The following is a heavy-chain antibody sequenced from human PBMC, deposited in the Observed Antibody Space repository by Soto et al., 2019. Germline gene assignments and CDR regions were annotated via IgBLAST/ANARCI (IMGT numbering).Heavy chain of an antibody. J-gene: IGHJ4*02. Sequence: QVHLVQSGAEVKKPGASVKVSCKTSGYTFTNNVIHWVRQAPGQRLEWMGWVNAGNDNTKWSREFQGRLTLTKETTATTAYMELNSLTSEHTAIYFCAREVPYGYSRFDYCGQGTLVTASS. D-gene: IGHD5-18*01. V-gene: IGHV1-3*01. CDR2: VNAGNDNT. CDR1: GYTFTNNV. CDR3: AREVPYGYSRFDY.